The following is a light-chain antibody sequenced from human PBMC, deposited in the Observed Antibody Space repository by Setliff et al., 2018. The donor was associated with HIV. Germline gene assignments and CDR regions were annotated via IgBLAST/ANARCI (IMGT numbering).Light chain of an antibody. Sequence: QSVLTQPASVSGSPGQSITISCTGTSSDVGSFSLVSWYQQEPGKAPKLIIYEVTKRPSGISDRFSGSKSGNTASLSISGLQTEDEADYYCCSYASSQTYGFGIGTKVTVL. CDR3: CSYASSQTYG. V-gene: IGLV2-23*02. CDR2: EVT. CDR1: SSDVGSFSL. J-gene: IGLJ1*01.